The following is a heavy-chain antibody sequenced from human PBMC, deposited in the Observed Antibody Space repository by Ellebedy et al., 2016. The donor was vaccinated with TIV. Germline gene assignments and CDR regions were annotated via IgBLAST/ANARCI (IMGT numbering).Heavy chain of an antibody. Sequence: PGGSLRLSCAASGFTFSGYWMSWVRQAPGKGLEWVANIKQDGSEKYYVDSVKGRFTISRDNAKNSLYLQMNSLRAEDTAVYYCARLAVAGTSKIHDYWGQGTLVTVSS. V-gene: IGHV3-7*01. D-gene: IGHD6-19*01. CDR2: IKQDGSEK. CDR1: GFTFSGYW. J-gene: IGHJ4*02. CDR3: ARLAVAGTSKIHDY.